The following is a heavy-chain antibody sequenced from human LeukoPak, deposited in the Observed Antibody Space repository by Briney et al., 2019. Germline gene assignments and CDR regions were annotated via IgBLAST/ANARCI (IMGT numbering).Heavy chain of an antibody. CDR1: GYTLTELS. CDR2: FDPEDGET. J-gene: IGHJ4*02. D-gene: IGHD6-13*01. Sequence: ASVKVSCKVSGYTLTELSMHWVRQAPGKGLEWMGGFDPEDGETIYAQKFQGRVTITTDESTSTAYMELSSLRSEDTAVYYCARGYSSSWYAGYWGQGTLVTVSS. CDR3: ARGYSSSWYAGY. V-gene: IGHV1-24*01.